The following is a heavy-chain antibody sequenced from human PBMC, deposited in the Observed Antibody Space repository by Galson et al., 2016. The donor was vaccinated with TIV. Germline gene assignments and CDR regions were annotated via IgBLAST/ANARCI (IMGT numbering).Heavy chain of an antibody. J-gene: IGHJ4*02. V-gene: IGHV3-21*01. CDR2: ITGVSSYT. CDR1: GFTFRAYS. CDR3: ARDSPRFCSTTSCFLHY. D-gene: IGHD2-15*01. Sequence: LRLSCAASGFTFRAYSMNWVRQAPGKGLEWVASITGVSSYTYYAASVKGRFSISRENADNSLFLEMNSLKVEDTAVYFCARDSPRFCSTTSCFLHYWGQGTVVTVSS.